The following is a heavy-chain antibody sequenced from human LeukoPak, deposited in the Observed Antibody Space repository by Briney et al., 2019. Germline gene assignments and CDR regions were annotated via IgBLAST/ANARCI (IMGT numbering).Heavy chain of an antibody. V-gene: IGHV1-24*01. CDR3: ATDSAPVGLDGFDV. Sequence: ASVKVSCKVSGHMXTELPIHGVRQAPGKGLEWMGTFDPEDGKIIYAQSFEGRLTMTEDTTTDTAYMELSGLRSEDTAVYYCATDSAPVGLDGFDVWGQGTMVTVSS. CDR1: GHMXTELP. CDR2: FDPEDGKI. J-gene: IGHJ3*01. D-gene: IGHD2-2*01.